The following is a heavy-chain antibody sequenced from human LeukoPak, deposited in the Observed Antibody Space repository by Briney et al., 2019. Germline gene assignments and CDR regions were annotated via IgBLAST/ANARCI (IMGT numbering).Heavy chain of an antibody. J-gene: IGHJ4*02. D-gene: IGHD5-12*01. CDR1: GSTFGDYG. CDR2: VSGGGGGT. CDR3: ANGYSYYDF. Sequence: GGSLRLSCTGSGSTFGDYGMSWFRQAPGKGLEWVSTVSGGGGGTDYADSVKGRFTISRDNSKNMLYLQMNSLRAEDTAVYYCANGYSYYDFWGQGTLLTVSS. V-gene: IGHV3-23*01.